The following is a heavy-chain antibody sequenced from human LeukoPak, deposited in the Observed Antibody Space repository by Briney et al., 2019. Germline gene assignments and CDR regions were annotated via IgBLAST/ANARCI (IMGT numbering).Heavy chain of an antibody. Sequence: ASVKVSCKASGGTFSSYAISWVRQAPGQGLEWMGGIIPIFGTANYAQKFQGRVTITADESTSTAYMELSSLRSEDTAVYYCARDLSSGYYNWFDPWGQGTLVTVPS. J-gene: IGHJ5*02. V-gene: IGHV1-69*13. CDR1: GGTFSSYA. CDR3: ARDLSSGYYNWFDP. D-gene: IGHD3-22*01. CDR2: IIPIFGTA.